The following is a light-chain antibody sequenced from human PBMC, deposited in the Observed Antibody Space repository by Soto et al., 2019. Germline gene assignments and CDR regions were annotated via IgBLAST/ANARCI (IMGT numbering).Light chain of an antibody. J-gene: IGKJ1*01. Sequence: EIVLTQSPGTLSLSPGERATLSCRASQSVSSSYLAWYQQKTDQAHRHLIYGASSRATGIPDRFSGSGSGTDFTLTISRLEPEDFAVYYCQQSGRTFGQGTKVEIK. CDR1: QSVSSSY. CDR3: QQSGRT. CDR2: GAS. V-gene: IGKV3-20*01.